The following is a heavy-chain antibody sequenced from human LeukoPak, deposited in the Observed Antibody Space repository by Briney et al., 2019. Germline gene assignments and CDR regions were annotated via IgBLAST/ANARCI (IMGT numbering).Heavy chain of an antibody. J-gene: IGHJ3*02. D-gene: IGHD3-10*01. Sequence: GASVKVSCKASGYTFTSYGISWVRQAPGQGLEWMGWISAYNGNTNYAQKLQGRVTMTTDTSTSTAYMELRSLRSDDTAVYYCARVQYYYGSGDTPPVNTPDAFDIWGQGTMVTVSS. V-gene: IGHV1-18*01. CDR3: ARVQYYYGSGDTPPVNTPDAFDI. CDR2: ISAYNGNT. CDR1: GYTFTSYG.